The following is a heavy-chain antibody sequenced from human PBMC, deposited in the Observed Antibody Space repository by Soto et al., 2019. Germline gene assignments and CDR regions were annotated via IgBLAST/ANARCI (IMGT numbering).Heavy chain of an antibody. V-gene: IGHV3-23*01. CDR2: VSGSGGTT. Sequence: VHLMESGGGLVQPGESLRLSCVVSGLSLSGYALSWVRQAPGEGLEWVSAVSGSGGTTYYADSVKGRFTISRDNSKNTLYLQMNGLRVEDTAKYFCAKDGRRVGPTLNWLDSWGQGTQVTVTS. CDR3: AKDGRRVGPTLNWLDS. CDR1: GLSLSGYA. J-gene: IGHJ5*01. D-gene: IGHD1-26*01.